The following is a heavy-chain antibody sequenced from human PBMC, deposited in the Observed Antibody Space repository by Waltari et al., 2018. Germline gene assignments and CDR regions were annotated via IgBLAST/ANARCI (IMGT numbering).Heavy chain of an antibody. V-gene: IGHV3-74*01. CDR1: GFIFSSYW. CDR2: INYDGSST. D-gene: IGHD6-13*01. Sequence: EVQLVESGGGLVQPGGSLRLSCVASGFIFSSYWMDWVRQAPAKGLVWVSRINYDGSSTTYADSVKGRFTISRDNAKNTRYLHMSSLRAEDTAVYYCIRENIAAAGLESWGQGTLVTVSS. J-gene: IGHJ4*02. CDR3: IRENIAAAGLES.